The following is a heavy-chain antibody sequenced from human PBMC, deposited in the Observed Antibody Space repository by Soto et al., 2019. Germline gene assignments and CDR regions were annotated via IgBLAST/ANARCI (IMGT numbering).Heavy chain of an antibody. D-gene: IGHD3-22*01. CDR1: VGTFSSYA. J-gene: IGHJ5*02. CDR3: ARDRGPSSGYCPYWFDP. V-gene: IGHV1-69*12. CDR2: IIPIFGTA. Sequence: QVQLVQSGAEVKKPGSSVKVSCKASVGTFSSYAITWVRQAPGQGLEWMGGIIPIFGTANYAQKFHGRVTVTADESKSTAYTELSSLRSEDTAVYYCARDRGPSSGYCPYWFDPWGQGTLVTVSS.